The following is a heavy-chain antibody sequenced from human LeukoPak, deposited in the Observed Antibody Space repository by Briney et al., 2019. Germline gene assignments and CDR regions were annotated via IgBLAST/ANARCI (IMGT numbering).Heavy chain of an antibody. D-gene: IGHD1-26*01. J-gene: IGHJ4*02. CDR3: AGDKQVGATYFDY. CDR2: INQGGDDK. CDR1: GFRFNTYW. Sequence: PGGSLRLSCAASGFRFNTYWMSWVRQAPGKGPEWVANINQGGDDKNYLGSVRGRFTITRDNAENSLHLQMNSLRVEDTAVYYCAGDKQVGATYFDYWGQGSLVTVS. V-gene: IGHV3-7*01.